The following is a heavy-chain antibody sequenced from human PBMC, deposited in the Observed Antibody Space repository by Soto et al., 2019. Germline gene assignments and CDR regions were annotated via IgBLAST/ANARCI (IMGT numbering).Heavy chain of an antibody. V-gene: IGHV4-61*01. CDR3: ARGGLHLGEFSLGQFDS. CDR1: GVSVTGGNFF. Sequence: QVQLQGSGPRLVKPSEALSLSCTVSGVSVTGGNFFWCWVRKPPGKTLEWLGCISNSETTNSNPSLKSRLTLSLDTSRNQFSLRLNSVTAADTAVYFCARGGLHLGEFSLGQFDSWGQGTLVNVSS. CDR2: ISNSETT. J-gene: IGHJ4*02. D-gene: IGHD3-16*02.